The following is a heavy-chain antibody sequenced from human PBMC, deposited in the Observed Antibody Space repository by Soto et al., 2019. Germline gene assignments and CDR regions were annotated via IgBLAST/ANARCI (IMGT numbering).Heavy chain of an antibody. Sequence: ASVKVSCKASGGTFSSYAISWVRQAPGQGLEWMGGIIPIFGTANYAQKFQGRVTITADESTSTAYMELSSLRSEDTAVYYCARDSRDYYYDSSGYYYPLAWGQGTLVTVSS. CDR2: IIPIFGTA. CDR3: ARDSRDYYYDSSGYYYPLA. CDR1: GGTFSSYA. J-gene: IGHJ5*02. D-gene: IGHD3-22*01. V-gene: IGHV1-69*13.